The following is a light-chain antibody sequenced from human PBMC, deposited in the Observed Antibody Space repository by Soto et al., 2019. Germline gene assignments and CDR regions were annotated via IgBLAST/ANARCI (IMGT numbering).Light chain of an antibody. Sequence: EIVMTQSPATLSVSPGERATLSCRATQSVFSDLAWYQQKSGQAPRLLIYGGSTRATGIPARFSASGSRTEFTLTINSLQSEDFAVYYCQQYNNWPRTFGQGTKVDI. V-gene: IGKV3-15*01. J-gene: IGKJ1*01. CDR2: GGS. CDR1: QSVFSD. CDR3: QQYNNWPRT.